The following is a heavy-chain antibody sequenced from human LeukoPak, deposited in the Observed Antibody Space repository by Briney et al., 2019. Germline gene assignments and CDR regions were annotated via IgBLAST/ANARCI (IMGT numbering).Heavy chain of an antibody. CDR2: ISSSSSYI. CDR1: GFTFSSYS. D-gene: IGHD3/OR15-3a*01. Sequence: GGSLRLSCAASGFTFSSYSMNWVRQAPGKGLEWVSSISSSSSYIYYADSVKGRFTISRDNSKSTLFLQMNSLRAEDAAVYYCARDPDDFWTEPPLEHWGQGTLVTVSS. V-gene: IGHV3-21*04. J-gene: IGHJ1*01. CDR3: ARDPDDFWTEPPLEH.